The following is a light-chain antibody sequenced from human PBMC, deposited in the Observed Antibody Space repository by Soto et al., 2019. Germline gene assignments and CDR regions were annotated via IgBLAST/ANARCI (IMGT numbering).Light chain of an antibody. V-gene: IGLV2-14*01. CDR1: SSDVGGYNY. J-gene: IGLJ2*01. Sequence: QSALTQPASVSGSPGQSITISCTGTSSDVGGYNYVSWYQQHPGKAPKHMIYEVSNRPSGVSNRFTGSKSGNTASLTISGLHAEDYADYYCTAYTGSSTPGVFGGGTKVTVL. CDR2: EVS. CDR3: TAYTGSSTPGV.